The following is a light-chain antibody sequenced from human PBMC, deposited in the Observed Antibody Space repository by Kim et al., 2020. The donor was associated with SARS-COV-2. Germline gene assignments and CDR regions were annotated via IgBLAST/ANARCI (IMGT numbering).Light chain of an antibody. CDR2: LNSDGSH. J-gene: IGLJ3*02. V-gene: IGLV4-69*01. Sequence: QPVLTQSPSASASLGASVKLTCTLSSGHSTYAIAWHQQQPEKGPRYLMKLNSDGSHSKGDGIPDRFSGSSSGAARYLTISSLQSEDEADYYCQTWAADIVFGGGTQLTVL. CDR1: SGHSTYA. CDR3: QTWAADIV.